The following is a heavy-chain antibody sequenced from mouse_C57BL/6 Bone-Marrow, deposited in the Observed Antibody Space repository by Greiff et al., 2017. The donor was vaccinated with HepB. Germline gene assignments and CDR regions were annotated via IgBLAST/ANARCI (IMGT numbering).Heavy chain of an antibody. D-gene: IGHD4-1*01. J-gene: IGHJ2*01. CDR2: IRNKANGYTT. Sequence: EVKLMESGGGLVQPGGSLSLSCAASGFTFTDYYMSWVRQPPGKALEWLGFIRNKANGYTTEYSASVKGRFTISRDNSQSILYLQMNALRAEDSATYYCARYILGRPVGYFDYWGQGTTLTVSS. CDR3: ARYILGRPVGYFDY. V-gene: IGHV7-3*01. CDR1: GFTFTDYY.